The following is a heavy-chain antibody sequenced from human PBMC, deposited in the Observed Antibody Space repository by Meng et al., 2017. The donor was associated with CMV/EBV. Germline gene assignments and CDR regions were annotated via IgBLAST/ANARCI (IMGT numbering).Heavy chain of an antibody. CDR2: IYYSGST. V-gene: IGHV4-59*01. J-gene: IGHJ4*02. D-gene: IGHD3-3*01. CDR1: GGSISSDY. CDR3: ARGTEDYDFWLDY. Sequence: GSLRLSCTVSGGSISSDYWSWIRQPPGKGLEWIGYIYYSGSTNYNPSLKSRVTISVDTSKNQFSLKLSSVTAADTAVYYCARGTEDYDFWLDYWGQGTLVTVSS.